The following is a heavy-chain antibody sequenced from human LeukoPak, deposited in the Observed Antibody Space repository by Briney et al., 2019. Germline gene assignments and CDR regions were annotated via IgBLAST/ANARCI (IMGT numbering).Heavy chain of an antibody. CDR3: ARRFLTGLGGNWFDP. CDR2: LWSDGRTE. CDR1: GFTFSSYT. J-gene: IGHJ5*02. Sequence: GGSLRLSCAASGFTFSSYTMHWARQAPGKGLEWVAVLWSDGRTEKYADSVKGRFTVSRDNSKNTLYLQMNSPRADDTAVYYCARRFLTGLGGNWFDPWGQGTLVTVSS. D-gene: IGHD3-16*01. V-gene: IGHV3-33*01.